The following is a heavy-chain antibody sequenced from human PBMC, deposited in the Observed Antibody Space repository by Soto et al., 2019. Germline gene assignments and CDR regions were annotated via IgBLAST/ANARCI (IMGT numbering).Heavy chain of an antibody. V-gene: IGHV4-30-4*01. CDR3: ARSQTSYISLSYFDY. D-gene: IGHD3-3*02. J-gene: IGHJ4*02. Sequence: SETLSLTCTVSGGSISSGDYYWSWIRQPPGKGLEWIGYIYYSGSTYYNPSLKSRVTISVDTFKNQFSLKLSSVTAADTAVYYCARSQTSYISLSYFDYWGQGTLVTVSS. CDR1: GGSISSGDYY. CDR2: IYYSGST.